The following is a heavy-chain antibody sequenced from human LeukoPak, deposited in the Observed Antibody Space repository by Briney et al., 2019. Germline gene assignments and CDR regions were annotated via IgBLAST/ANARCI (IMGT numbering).Heavy chain of an antibody. CDR2: INHSGST. CDR1: GGSFSGYY. V-gene: IGHV4-34*01. D-gene: IGHD1-26*01. Sequence: PSETLSLTCAVYGGSFSGYYWSWIRQPLGKGLEWIGEINHSGSTNYNPSLKSRVTISVDTSKNQFSLKLSSVTAADTAVYYCARGLGRGKGAYYFDYWGQGTLVTVSS. J-gene: IGHJ4*02. CDR3: ARGLGRGKGAYYFDY.